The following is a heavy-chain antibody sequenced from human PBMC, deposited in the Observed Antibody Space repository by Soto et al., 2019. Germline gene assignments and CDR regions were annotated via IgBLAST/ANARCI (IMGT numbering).Heavy chain of an antibody. CDR2: ISNDGSNK. D-gene: IGHD1-26*01. CDR1: GFTFSAYG. J-gene: IGHJ4*02. V-gene: IGHV3-30*18. Sequence: VGSLIHSCAASGFTFSAYGIHWFRQAPVKGLEWVAAISNDGSNKYYADSMKGQFAISRDNSKKTLYLQMNSLRTEDTAVYSCAKDTSRVGSTRGPFDCWGQGTLVTVS. CDR3: AKDTSRVGSTRGPFDC.